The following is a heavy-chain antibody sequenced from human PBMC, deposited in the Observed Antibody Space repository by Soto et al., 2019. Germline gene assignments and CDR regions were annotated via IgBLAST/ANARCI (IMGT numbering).Heavy chain of an antibody. CDR1: GGSISSYY. Sequence: SETLSLTCTVSGGSISSYYWSWIRQPPGKGLEWIGYIYYSGSTNYNPSLKSRVAISVDTSKNQFSLKLSSVTAADTAVYYCTRARLPAPDWFDPWGQGTLVTVSS. CDR2: IYYSGST. V-gene: IGHV4-59*01. CDR3: TRARLPAPDWFDP. J-gene: IGHJ5*02.